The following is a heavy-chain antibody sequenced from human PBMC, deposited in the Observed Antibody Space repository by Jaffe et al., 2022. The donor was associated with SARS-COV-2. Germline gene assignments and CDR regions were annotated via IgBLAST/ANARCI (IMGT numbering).Heavy chain of an antibody. CDR3: ARRPPTHMVYGDWYFDL. V-gene: IGHV4-39*01. CDR2: IYYSGST. D-gene: IGHD2-8*01. J-gene: IGHJ2*01. Sequence: QLQLQESGPGLVKPSETLSLTCTVSGGSISSSSYYWGWIRQPPGKGLEWIGSIYYSGSTYYNPSLKSRVTISVDTSKNQFSLKLSSVTAADTAVYYCARRPPTHMVYGDWYFDLWGRGTLVTVSS. CDR1: GGSISSSSYY.